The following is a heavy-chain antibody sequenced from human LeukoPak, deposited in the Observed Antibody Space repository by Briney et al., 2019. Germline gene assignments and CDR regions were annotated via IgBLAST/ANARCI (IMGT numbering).Heavy chain of an antibody. CDR2: IDWDDDK. CDR1: GFSLSTTGMC. V-gene: IGHV2-70*11. Sequence: SGPTLVKPTQTLTLTCTFSGFSLSTTGMCVSWIRQPPVKALEWLARIDWDDDKYYSTSLKTRLTISKDTSKNQVVLTMSNRDPVHPATHYCARIRYTGYYFDYWGQGTLVTVSS. J-gene: IGHJ4*02. D-gene: IGHD2-2*02. CDR3: ARIRYTGYYFDY.